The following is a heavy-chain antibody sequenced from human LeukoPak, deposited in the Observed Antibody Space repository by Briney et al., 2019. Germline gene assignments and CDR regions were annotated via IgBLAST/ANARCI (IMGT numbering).Heavy chain of an antibody. Sequence: PSETLSLTCTVSGGSISSYYWSWIRQPPGKGLEWIGEINHSGSTNYNPSLKSRVTISVDTSKNQFSLKLTSVTAADTAVYYCARDGYCSSTSCYGGGNWFDPWGQGTLVTVSS. V-gene: IGHV4-34*01. CDR1: GGSISSYY. CDR3: ARDGYCSSTSCYGGGNWFDP. D-gene: IGHD2-2*03. CDR2: INHSGST. J-gene: IGHJ5*02.